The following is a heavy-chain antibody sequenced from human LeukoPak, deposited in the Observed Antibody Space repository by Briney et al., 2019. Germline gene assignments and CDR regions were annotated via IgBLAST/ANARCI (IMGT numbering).Heavy chain of an antibody. CDR2: INPNSGGT. CDR3: AGEKPYCSGGSCYASFDY. D-gene: IGHD2-15*01. CDR1: GYTFTGYY. Sequence: ASVTVSCKASGYTFTGYYMHWVRQAPGQGPEWMGWINPNSGGTNYAQKFQGRVTMTRDTSISTAYMELSRLRSDDTAVYYCAGEKPYCSGGSCYASFDYWGQGTLVTVSS. J-gene: IGHJ4*02. V-gene: IGHV1-2*02.